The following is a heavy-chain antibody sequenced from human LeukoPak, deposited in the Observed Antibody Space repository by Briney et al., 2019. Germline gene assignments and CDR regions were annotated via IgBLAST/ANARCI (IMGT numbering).Heavy chain of an antibody. CDR2: IRYDGGDK. CDR3: AREIGSSGDY. Sequence: GGSLRLSCAASGLTFGSYGMHWVRQAPGNGLEWVTFIRYDGGDKYYADSVKGRFTISRDNSKNTLYLQMNSLRAEDTAVYYCAREIGSSGDYWGQGTLVTVSS. J-gene: IGHJ4*02. V-gene: IGHV3-30*02. CDR1: GLTFGSYG. D-gene: IGHD6-6*01.